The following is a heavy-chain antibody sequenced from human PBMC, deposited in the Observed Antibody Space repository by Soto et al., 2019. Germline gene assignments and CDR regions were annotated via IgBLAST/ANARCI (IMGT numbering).Heavy chain of an antibody. CDR2: ISGSGGST. D-gene: IGHD1-26*01. Sequence: GGSLRLSCAASGFNFSSYAMSWVRQAPGKRLEWVSAISGSGGSTYYADSVKGRFTISRDNSKNTLYLQMNSLRAEDTAVYYCAKDPVELPLTSFYYYYGMDVWGQGTTVTV. J-gene: IGHJ6*02. V-gene: IGHV3-23*01. CDR3: AKDPVELPLTSFYYYYGMDV. CDR1: GFNFSSYA.